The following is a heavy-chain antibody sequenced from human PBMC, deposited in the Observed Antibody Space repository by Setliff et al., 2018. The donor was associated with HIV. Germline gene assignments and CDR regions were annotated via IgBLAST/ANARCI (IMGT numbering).Heavy chain of an antibody. CDR3: ARKGSSSRSQEYYYDF. CDR2: IYTSGST. V-gene: IGHV4-4*09. Sequence: SETLSLTCTVSGGSISSYYWSWIRQPPGKGLEWIGYIYTSGSTNYNPSLKSRVTISLDTSKNQFSLKLSSVTAADTAVYYCARKGSSSRSQEYYYDFWGQGTLVTVSS. J-gene: IGHJ4*02. D-gene: IGHD6-13*01. CDR1: GGSISSYY.